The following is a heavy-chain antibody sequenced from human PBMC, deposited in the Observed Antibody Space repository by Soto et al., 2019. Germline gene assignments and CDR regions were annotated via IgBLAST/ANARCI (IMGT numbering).Heavy chain of an antibody. CDR1: GDSINNGAYY. J-gene: IGHJ6*02. V-gene: IGHV4-31*03. D-gene: IGHD6-6*01. CDR2: IYYSGST. CDR3: ARAGTLYGQLVYYYYGMDV. Sequence: PSETLSLTCPVSGDSINNGAYYWNWIRQHPDKRLEWIGYIYYSGSTFYAPSLRSRVTISADTSNNHFSLKLSSVTAADTAVYYCARAGTLYGQLVYYYYGMDVWGQGTTVTVSS.